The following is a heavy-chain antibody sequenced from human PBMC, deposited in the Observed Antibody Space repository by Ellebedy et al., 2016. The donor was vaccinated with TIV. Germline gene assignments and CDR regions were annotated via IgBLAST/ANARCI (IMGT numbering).Heavy chain of an antibody. CDR2: IKNDGSDI. CDR1: GGSISNSNW. J-gene: IGHJ4*02. V-gene: IGHV3-7*04. D-gene: IGHD2-21*01. CDR3: VRGDGYVLAY. Sequence: ETLSLTXAVSGGSISNSNWWRWARQTPGKGLEWVAIIKNDGSDIHYVDSVKGRFVISRDNAKNSLYLQMTSLRAEDTAVYYCVRGDGYVLAYWGQGTLVTVSS.